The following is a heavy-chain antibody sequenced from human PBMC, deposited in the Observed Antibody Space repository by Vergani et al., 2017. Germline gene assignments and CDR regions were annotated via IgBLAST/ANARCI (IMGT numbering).Heavy chain of an antibody. Sequence: EVQLVESGGGLVQPGRSLRLSCAASGFTFDDYAMHWVRQAPGKGLEWVSGISWNSGSIGYADSVKGRFTISRDNAKNYLYLQMNSLRAADTAVYYCARSLYCSSTSCYLFDGSYYYMDVWGKGTTVTVSS. CDR3: ARSLYCSSTSCYLFDGSYYYMDV. D-gene: IGHD2-2*01. CDR2: ISWNSGSI. V-gene: IGHV3-9*01. J-gene: IGHJ6*03. CDR1: GFTFDDYA.